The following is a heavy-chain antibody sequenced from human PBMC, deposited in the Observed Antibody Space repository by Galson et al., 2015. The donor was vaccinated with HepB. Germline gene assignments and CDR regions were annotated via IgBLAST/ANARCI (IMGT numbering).Heavy chain of an antibody. Sequence: SLRLSCAASGFNIDNYYMNWVRQAPGKGLEWVSSISNHGNDMQYAVSVRGRFTISRDIAKNSLFLQMNSLGVEDTAIYYCAKDFHNYGMDVWGHGTTVTVSS. V-gene: IGHV3-21*06. D-gene: IGHD5-24*01. CDR2: ISNHGNDM. CDR3: AKDFHNYGMDV. CDR1: GFNIDNYY. J-gene: IGHJ6*02.